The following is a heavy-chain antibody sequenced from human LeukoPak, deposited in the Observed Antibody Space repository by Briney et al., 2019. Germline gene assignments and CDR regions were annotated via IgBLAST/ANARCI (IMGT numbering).Heavy chain of an antibody. D-gene: IGHD1-14*01. CDR1: GYTFTDYY. CDR2: INLNSGGT. J-gene: IGHJ4*02. V-gene: IGHV1-2*02. Sequence: ASVTVSFKTSGYTFTDYYMHWLRQAPGQGLEWMGWINLNSGGTNYAQKFQGRVIMTRDTSTSIAYMELNRLRFDDTAVYYCASWAGGNEPIASFDYWGQGTLVTVSS. CDR3: ASWAGGNEPIASFDY.